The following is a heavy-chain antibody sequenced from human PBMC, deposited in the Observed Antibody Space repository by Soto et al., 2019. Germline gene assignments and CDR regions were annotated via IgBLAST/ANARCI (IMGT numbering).Heavy chain of an antibody. CDR1: GFTFSSYA. Sequence: EVQLLESGGGLVQPGGSLRLSCAASGFTFSSYAMSWVRQAPGKGLEWVSAISGSGGSTYYADSVKGRFTISRDNSKNTLYLQTNSLRAEDTAVYYCAKVTHSGSYYYYGMDVWGQGTTVTVSS. J-gene: IGHJ6*02. V-gene: IGHV3-23*01. CDR3: AKVTHSGSYYYYGMDV. CDR2: ISGSGGST. D-gene: IGHD1-26*01.